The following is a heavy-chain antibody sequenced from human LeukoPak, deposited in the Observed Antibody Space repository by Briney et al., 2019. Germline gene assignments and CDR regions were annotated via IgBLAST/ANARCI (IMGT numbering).Heavy chain of an antibody. V-gene: IGHV4-34*01. CDR1: GGSFSGYY. Sequence: SETLSLTCAVYGGSFSGYYWSWIRQPPGKGLEWIGEINHSGSTNYNPSLKSRVTISVDTSKNQFSLKLSSVTAADTAVYYCARDHYYDSSGYYYRYYYYGMDVWGQGTTVTVS. J-gene: IGHJ6*02. D-gene: IGHD3-22*01. CDR3: ARDHYYDSSGYYYRYYYYGMDV. CDR2: INHSGST.